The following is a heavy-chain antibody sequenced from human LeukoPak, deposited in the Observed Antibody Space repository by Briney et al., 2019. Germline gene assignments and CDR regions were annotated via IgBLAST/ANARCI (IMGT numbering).Heavy chain of an antibody. V-gene: IGHV3-23*01. CDR2: ISGTGGTT. Sequence: GGSLRLSCAASGFTFSSSAMNWVRQAPGKGLEWVSVISGTGGTTYYADSVKGRFTISRDNSKNTLYLQMNSLRAEDTAVYYCARDRGYYGSGSLSGYFDYWGQGSLVTVSS. D-gene: IGHD3-10*01. CDR1: GFTFSSSA. CDR3: ARDRGYYGSGSLSGYFDY. J-gene: IGHJ4*02.